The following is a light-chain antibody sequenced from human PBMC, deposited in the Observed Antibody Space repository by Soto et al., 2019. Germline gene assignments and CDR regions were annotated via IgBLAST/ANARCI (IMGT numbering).Light chain of an antibody. V-gene: IGLV2-14*03. CDR3: SSYTKSATDV. CDR2: DVS. J-gene: IGLJ2*01. CDR1: SNDIGAYNY. Sequence: QSALTQPASVSGSPGQSITISCTGTSNDIGAYNYVSWYQQHPGKVPKLMIYDVSNRPSGVSNRFSASRSGNTASLTISGLQAEDEADYYCSSYTKSATDVFGGGTKLTVL.